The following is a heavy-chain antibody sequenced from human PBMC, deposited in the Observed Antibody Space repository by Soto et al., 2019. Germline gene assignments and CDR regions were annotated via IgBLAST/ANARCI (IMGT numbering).Heavy chain of an antibody. V-gene: IGHV4-31*03. CDR1: GGSISSGGYY. Sequence: QVQLQESGPGLVKPSQTLSLTCTVSGGSISSGGYYWSWIRQHPGKGLEWIGYIYYSGSTYYNPSLKSRVTISVDTSKNQFSLKLSSVTAANTAVYYCARGHDPIVNYYFDYWGQGTLVTVSS. J-gene: IGHJ4*02. D-gene: IGHD1-20*01. CDR3: ARGHDPIVNYYFDY. CDR2: IYYSGST.